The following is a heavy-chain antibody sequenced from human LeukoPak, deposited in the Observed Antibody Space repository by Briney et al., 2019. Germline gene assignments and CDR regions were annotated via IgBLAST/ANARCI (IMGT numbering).Heavy chain of an antibody. CDR1: GGSIGTTNYY. V-gene: IGHV4-39*01. CDR3: ARQGADYFYYYVDV. CDR2: IYYSETT. D-gene: IGHD1-26*01. Sequence: PSETLSLTCTVSGGSIGTTNYYWGWLRQPPGKGLEWIGSIYYSETTYDNPSLESRVTISIETSKNQFSLKLSSVTAADTAVYYCARQGADYFYYYVDVWGKGTTVTVS. J-gene: IGHJ6*03.